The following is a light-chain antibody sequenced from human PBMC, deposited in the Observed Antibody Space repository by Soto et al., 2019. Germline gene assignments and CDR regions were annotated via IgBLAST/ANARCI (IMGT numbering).Light chain of an antibody. J-gene: IGKJ2*01. V-gene: IGKV3-15*01. CDR3: QQYHTWPS. CDR1: QSVDSN. Sequence: EIEKTQSPATLSVSPGETTTLSCRASQSVDSNVAWYQQKGGQAPRLLISGASSRATGIPARFSANGSGTEFTLTISGLQSEDFAIYYCQQYHTWPSFGQGTKVQIK. CDR2: GAS.